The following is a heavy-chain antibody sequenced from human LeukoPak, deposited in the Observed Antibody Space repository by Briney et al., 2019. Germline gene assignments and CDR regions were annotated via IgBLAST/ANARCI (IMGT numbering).Heavy chain of an antibody. J-gene: IGHJ4*02. CDR2: IYYSGST. CDR1: GGXISSSY. Sequence: SETLSLTCTVSGGXISSSYWTWIRQPPGKGLEWIGCIYYSGSTNYNPSLKSRVTISVDTSKNQFSLHLSSVTAADTAVYYCARHYSGGPQYFDYWGQGTLVTVSS. V-gene: IGHV4-59*08. D-gene: IGHD6-19*01. CDR3: ARHYSGGPQYFDY.